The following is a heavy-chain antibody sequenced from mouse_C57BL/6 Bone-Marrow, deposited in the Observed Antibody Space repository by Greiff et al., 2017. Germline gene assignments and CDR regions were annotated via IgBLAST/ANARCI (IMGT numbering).Heavy chain of an antibody. CDR2: IVPENGDT. V-gene: IGHV14-4*01. J-gene: IGHJ1*03. Sequence: VQLQQSGAELVRPGASVKLSCTASGFNIKDDYMHWVKQRPEQGLEWIGWIVPENGDTEYASKFQGKATITADTSSNTAYLLLSSLTSEDTAVDYYTSISYYGSSHWYFDVWGTGTTVTVSS. CDR1: GFNIKDDY. D-gene: IGHD1-1*01. CDR3: TSISYYGSSHWYFDV.